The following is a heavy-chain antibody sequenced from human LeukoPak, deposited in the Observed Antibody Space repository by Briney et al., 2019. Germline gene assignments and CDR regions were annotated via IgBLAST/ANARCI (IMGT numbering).Heavy chain of an antibody. Sequence: GGSLRLSCAASGFTFSSYWMSWVRQAPGKGLEWVANIKQDGSEKYYVDSVKGRFTISRDNTKNTLSLQMNSLRVEDTAVYYCVLVLDYWGRGTQVTVSS. V-gene: IGHV3-7*01. CDR3: VLVLDY. CDR2: IKQDGSEK. CDR1: GFTFSSYW. J-gene: IGHJ4*02. D-gene: IGHD4/OR15-4a*01.